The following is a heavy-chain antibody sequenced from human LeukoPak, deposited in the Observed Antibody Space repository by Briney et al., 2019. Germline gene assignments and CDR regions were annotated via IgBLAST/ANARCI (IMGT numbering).Heavy chain of an antibody. J-gene: IGHJ5*02. V-gene: IGHV4-59*01. CDR2: IYSTGNT. CDR1: GGSMSSYY. Sequence: SETLSLTCTVSGGSMSSYYWTWIRQPPGKGLEWIAYIYSTGNTNSNPSLKSRVAISVDTSKNQFSLKLSSVTAADTAVYYCASDFGGSGTYYSWFDPWGQGTLVTVSS. CDR3: ASDFGGSGTYYSWFDP. D-gene: IGHD3-10*01.